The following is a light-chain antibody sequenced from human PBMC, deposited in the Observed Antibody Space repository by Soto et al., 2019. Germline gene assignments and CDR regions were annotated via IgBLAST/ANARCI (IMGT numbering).Light chain of an antibody. CDR3: QQYDRASWT. CDR1: QSISSW. J-gene: IGKJ1*01. CDR2: RAS. Sequence: DIQMTQSPSTLSASVGDRVIITCRASQSISSWLAWYQQKPGKAPNLLIYRASTLKSGIPSRFSGSGSGTEFTPTISSLQPDDFATYHCQQYDRASWTFGPGTKVEIK. V-gene: IGKV1-5*03.